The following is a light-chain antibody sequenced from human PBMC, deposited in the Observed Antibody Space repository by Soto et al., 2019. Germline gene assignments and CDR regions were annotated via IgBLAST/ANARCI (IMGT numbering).Light chain of an antibody. V-gene: IGKV1-5*01. CDR2: DAS. Sequence: DFQMTQSPSTVSASVGDRVTITCRASQNIRSRLAWFQQKPGKAPKLLIYDASSLESGVPSRFSGSGSGTEFTLTISSLQPDDFATYYCQQYNSYSGTFGQGTKVDIK. CDR1: QNIRSR. J-gene: IGKJ1*01. CDR3: QQYNSYSGT.